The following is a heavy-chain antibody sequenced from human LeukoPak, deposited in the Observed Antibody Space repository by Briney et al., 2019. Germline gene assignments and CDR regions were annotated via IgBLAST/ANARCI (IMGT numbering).Heavy chain of an antibody. V-gene: IGHV3-30*10. CDR2: ISYDGSNE. J-gene: IGHJ3*02. CDR1: GFTFSSYI. D-gene: IGHD2-15*01. CDR3: ARVQCSGGSCLGGPFDI. Sequence: GGSPRLSCAASGFTFSSYIMHWVRQAPGKGLEWVAGISYDGSNEYYTDSVKGRFTISRDNSKNTLFLQMNSLRAEDTAVFFCARVQCSGGSCLGGPFDIWGQGTMVTVSS.